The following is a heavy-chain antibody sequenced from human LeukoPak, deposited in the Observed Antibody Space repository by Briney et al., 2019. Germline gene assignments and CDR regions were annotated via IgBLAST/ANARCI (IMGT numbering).Heavy chain of an antibody. Sequence: ASVKVSCKASGYTFTSYAMNWVRQAPGQGLEWMGWINTNTGNPTCAQGFTGRFVFSLDTSVSTAYLQISSLKAEDTAVYYCARVPVNFDWLAYYFDYWGQGTLVTVSS. J-gene: IGHJ4*02. V-gene: IGHV7-4-1*02. CDR3: ARVPVNFDWLAYYFDY. CDR2: INTNTGNP. CDR1: GYTFTSYA. D-gene: IGHD3-9*01.